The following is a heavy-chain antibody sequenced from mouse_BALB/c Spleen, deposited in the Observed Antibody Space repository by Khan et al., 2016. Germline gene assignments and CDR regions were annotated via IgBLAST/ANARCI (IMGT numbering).Heavy chain of an antibody. V-gene: IGHV2-6-7*01. J-gene: IGHJ3*01. D-gene: IGHD2-12*01. CDR2: IWAAGRA. CDR3: SSDYDGSAY. CDR1: GFSLTGYG. Sequence: QVQLKESGPGLVAPSQSLSITCTVSGFSLTGYGVNWVRQPPGKGLEWLGKIWAAGRADYNSALKSRVNISKDNSKSKVFLKMNSLQTDDTANYYCSSDYDGSAYWGQGTQVIVSA.